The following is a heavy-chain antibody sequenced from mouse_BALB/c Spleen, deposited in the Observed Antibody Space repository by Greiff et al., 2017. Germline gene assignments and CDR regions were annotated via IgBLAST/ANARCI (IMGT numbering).Heavy chain of an antibody. D-gene: IGHD4-1*01. V-gene: IGHV5-9-4*01. Sequence: EVQRVESGGGLVKPGGSLKLSCAASGFTFSSYAMSWVRQSPEKRLEWVAEISSGGSYTYYPDTVTGRFTISRDNAKNTLYLEMSSLRSEDTAMYYCARYGTDYAMDYWGQGTSVTVSS. J-gene: IGHJ4*01. CDR1: GFTFSSYA. CDR2: ISSGGSYT. CDR3: ARYGTDYAMDY.